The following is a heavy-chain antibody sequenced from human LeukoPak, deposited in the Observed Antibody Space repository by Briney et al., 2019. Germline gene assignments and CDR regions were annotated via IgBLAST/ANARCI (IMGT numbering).Heavy chain of an antibody. CDR3: ARLRGGYNSLDY. J-gene: IGHJ4*02. CDR2: INPSGGST. CDR1: GYTFTSYY. Sequence: ASVKVSCKASGYTFTSYYIHWVRQVPGQGLEWMGIINPSGGSTTYAQKFQGRVTMTRDTSTTTVYMELSSLTSEDTALYYCARLRGGYNSLDYWGQGTLVTVSS. V-gene: IGHV1-46*01. D-gene: IGHD5-24*01.